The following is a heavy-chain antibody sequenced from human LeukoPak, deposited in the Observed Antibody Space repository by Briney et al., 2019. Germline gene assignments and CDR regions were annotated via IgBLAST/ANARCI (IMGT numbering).Heavy chain of an antibody. CDR3: AKGGYYDSGGYSANVPFDY. Sequence: GGSLRLSCAASGFTFISYGMHWVRQAPGKGLEWVAFIRYDGSNKYYADSVKGRFTISRDNSKNTLYLQMNSLRAEDTAVYYCAKGGYYDSGGYSANVPFDYWGQGTLVTVSS. V-gene: IGHV3-30*02. D-gene: IGHD3-22*01. J-gene: IGHJ4*02. CDR1: GFTFISYG. CDR2: IRYDGSNK.